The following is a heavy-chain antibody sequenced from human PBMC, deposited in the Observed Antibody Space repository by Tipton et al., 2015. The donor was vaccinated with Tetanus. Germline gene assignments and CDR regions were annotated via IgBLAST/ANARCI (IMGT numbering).Heavy chain of an antibody. V-gene: IGHV4-34*01. D-gene: IGHD3-10*01. CDR3: ARWGDASGSTNLYAFDI. Sequence: TLSLTCAVSGGSFSDFYWSWIRQPPGKGLEWIGEINHSGSTNSKPSLKSRVSMSVDTSKNQFSLKISSLTAADTAVYYCARWGDASGSTNLYAFDIRGQGTMVSVSS. CDR1: GGSFSDFY. J-gene: IGHJ3*02. CDR2: INHSGST.